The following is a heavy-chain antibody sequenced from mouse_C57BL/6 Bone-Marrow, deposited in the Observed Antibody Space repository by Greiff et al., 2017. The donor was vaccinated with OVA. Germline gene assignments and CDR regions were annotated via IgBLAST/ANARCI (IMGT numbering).Heavy chain of an antibody. V-gene: IGHV1-9*01. D-gene: IGHD1-1*01. CDR1: GYTFTGYW. Sequence: VQLQQSGAELMKPGASVKLSCKASGYTFTGYWIEWVKQRPGHGLEWIGEILPGSGSTNYNEKFKGKATFTADTSSNTAYMQLSSLTTEDASIYYYARTPVVGKNYFDYWGQGTTLTVSS. J-gene: IGHJ2*01. CDR3: ARTPVVGKNYFDY. CDR2: ILPGSGST.